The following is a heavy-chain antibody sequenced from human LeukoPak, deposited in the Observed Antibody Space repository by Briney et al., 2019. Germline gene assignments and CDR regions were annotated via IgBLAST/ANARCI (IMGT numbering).Heavy chain of an antibody. CDR3: ARAIVGDPIDY. CDR1: GFTFSSYE. CDR2: ISSSGSTI. J-gene: IGHJ4*02. Sequence: GGSLRLSCAASGFTFSSYEMNWVRQAPGKGLEWVSYISSSGSTIYYADSVKGRFTISRDNAKNSLYLQMNSLRAEDTAVYYCARAIVGDPIDYWGQGTLVTVSS. V-gene: IGHV3-48*03. D-gene: IGHD1-26*01.